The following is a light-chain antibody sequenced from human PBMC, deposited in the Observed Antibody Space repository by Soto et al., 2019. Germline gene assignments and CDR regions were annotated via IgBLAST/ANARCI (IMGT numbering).Light chain of an antibody. CDR3: AAWDDSLNGVV. CDR2: SNN. CDR1: SSNIGSNT. V-gene: IGLV1-44*01. Sequence: QSVLTQPPSASRTPGQRVTISCSGSSSNIGSNTVNWYQQLPGTAPKLLIYSNNQRPSGVPDRFSGSKSGTSASLAISGLQSEDEADYYCAAWDDSLNGVVFGGGTKVTAL. J-gene: IGLJ2*01.